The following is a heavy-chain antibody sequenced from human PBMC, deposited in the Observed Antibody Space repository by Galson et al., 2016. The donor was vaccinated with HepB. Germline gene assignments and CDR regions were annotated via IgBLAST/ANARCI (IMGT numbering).Heavy chain of an antibody. CDR2: IHSDGST. V-gene: IGHV3-53*01. D-gene: IGHD5-18*01. Sequence: SLRLSCAASGLTVSDNFMSWVRQAPGKGLEWVSLIHSDGSTYYADSVKGRFTISRDNSKNTVYLQMNSLRAEDTAVYYCARDPGYSYGLDYWGQGTLVAVSS. CDR1: GLTVSDNF. CDR3: ARDPGYSYGLDY. J-gene: IGHJ4*02.